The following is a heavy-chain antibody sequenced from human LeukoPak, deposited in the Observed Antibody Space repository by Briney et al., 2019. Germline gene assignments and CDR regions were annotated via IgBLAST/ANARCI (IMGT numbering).Heavy chain of an antibody. D-gene: IGHD4-11*01. Sequence: GGSLRLSCAASGFTFSNYGMSWVRQAPGKGLQWVSYISSSRSTIYYADSVKGRFTVSRDNSKNSLFLQMNTLRDEDTAVYYCVRDSQDYSNYYYYYYGMDVWGQGTTVTVSS. V-gene: IGHV3-48*02. CDR3: VRDSQDYSNYYYYYYGMDV. J-gene: IGHJ6*02. CDR1: GFTFSNYG. CDR2: ISSSRSTI.